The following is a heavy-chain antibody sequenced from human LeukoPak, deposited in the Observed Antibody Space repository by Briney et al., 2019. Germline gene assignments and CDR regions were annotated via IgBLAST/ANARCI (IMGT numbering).Heavy chain of an antibody. D-gene: IGHD3-10*01. V-gene: IGHV1-2*02. CDR2: INPNSGGT. CDR3: ATRLTEDYGYHY. Sequence: ASVKVSCKASGYTFTGYYMHWVRQAPGQGLEWMGWINPNSGGTNYAQKFQGRVTMTRDTSISTAYMELSSLRSEDTAVYYCATRLTEDYGYHYWGQGTLVTVSS. CDR1: GYTFTGYY. J-gene: IGHJ4*02.